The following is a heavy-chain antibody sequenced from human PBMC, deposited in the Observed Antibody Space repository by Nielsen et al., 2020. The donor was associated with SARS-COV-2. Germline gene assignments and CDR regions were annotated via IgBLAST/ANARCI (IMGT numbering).Heavy chain of an antibody. CDR1: GFTFSSYG. CDR3: AKDSRGNYYYGMDV. CDR2: ISYDGSNK. V-gene: IGHV3-30*18. J-gene: IGHJ6*02. Sequence: GSLRLSCAASGFTFSSYGMHWVRQAPGKGLEWVAVISYDGSNKYYADSVKGRFTISRDNSKNTLYLQMNSLRAEDTAVYYCAKDSRGNYYYGMDVWGQGTTVTVSS.